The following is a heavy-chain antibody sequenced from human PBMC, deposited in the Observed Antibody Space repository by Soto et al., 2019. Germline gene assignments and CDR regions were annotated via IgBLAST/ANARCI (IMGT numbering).Heavy chain of an antibody. CDR1: GFTFDDYG. CDR2: INWSGSTT. J-gene: IGHJ4*02. Sequence: EVQLVASGGGVIRPGGSLRLSCAASGFTFDDYGMNWVRQVPGKGLEWVAGINWSGSTTGYADSVKGRFIVSRDNAKNSLYLQMDSLRAEDTALYHCARGIRGSYRFDSWGQGTLVTVS. D-gene: IGHD3-16*02. CDR3: ARGIRGSYRFDS. V-gene: IGHV3-20*01.